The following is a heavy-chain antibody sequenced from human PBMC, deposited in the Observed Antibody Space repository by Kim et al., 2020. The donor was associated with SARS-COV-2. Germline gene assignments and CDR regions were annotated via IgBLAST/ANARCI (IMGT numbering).Heavy chain of an antibody. J-gene: IGHJ4*02. D-gene: IGHD3-16*01. Sequence: DSVKGRFTISRDNSKNTLYLQMNSLRAEDTAVYYCAKDRVAPVGDTRGDYWGQGTLVTVSS. CDR3: AKDRVAPVGDTRGDY. V-gene: IGHV3-23*01.